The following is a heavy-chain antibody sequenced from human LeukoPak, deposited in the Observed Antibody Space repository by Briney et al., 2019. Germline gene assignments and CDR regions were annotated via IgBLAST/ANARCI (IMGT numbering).Heavy chain of an antibody. D-gene: IGHD5-18*01. Sequence: ASVKVSCKGSGYTFTAYYMHWVRQAPGQGLEWMGWIRVYNGNTNYAQKLQGRVTMTTDTSTSTAYMELSSLRSEDTAVYYCARGWVDTAMVPGVDIWGQGTMFTVSS. CDR1: GYTFTAYY. V-gene: IGHV1-18*04. CDR3: ARGWVDTAMVPGVDI. CDR2: IRVYNGNT. J-gene: IGHJ3*02.